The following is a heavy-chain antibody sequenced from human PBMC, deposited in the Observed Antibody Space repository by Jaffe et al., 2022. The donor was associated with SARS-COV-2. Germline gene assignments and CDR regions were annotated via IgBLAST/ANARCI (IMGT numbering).Heavy chain of an antibody. J-gene: IGHJ4*02. D-gene: IGHD2-15*01. CDR2: ISSSDTTI. CDR1: GFTFSNYG. V-gene: IGHV3-48*02. CDR3: ARALYCSLGSCRSTNIDY. Sequence: EVQLVESGGGSVQPGGSLRLSCAASGFTFSNYGMNWVRQAPGKGLEWVSYISSSDTTIYYADSVKGRFTISRDNAKNSVYLQMSSLRDEDTAVYYCARALYCSLGSCRSTNIDYWGQGTLVTVSS.